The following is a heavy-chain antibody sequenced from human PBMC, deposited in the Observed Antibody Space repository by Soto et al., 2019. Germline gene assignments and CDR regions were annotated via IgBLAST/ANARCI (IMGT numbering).Heavy chain of an antibody. V-gene: IGHV3-33*01. CDR3: AREFKYYDFWSGYSYYGMDV. Sequence: GGSLRLSCAASGFTFSSYGMHWVRQAPGKGLEWVAVIWYDGSNKYYADSVKGRFTISRDNSKNTLYLQMNSLRAEDTAVYYCAREFKYYDFWSGYSYYGMDVWGQGTTVTVSS. CDR2: IWYDGSNK. J-gene: IGHJ6*02. CDR1: GFTFSSYG. D-gene: IGHD3-3*01.